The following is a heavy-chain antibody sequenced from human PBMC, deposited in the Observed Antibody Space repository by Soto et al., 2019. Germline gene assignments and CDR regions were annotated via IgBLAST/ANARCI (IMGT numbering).Heavy chain of an antibody. V-gene: IGHV3-7*01. Sequence: PGGSLRLSCVVSGFTFSDYWVTWVRQVPGQGPEWVANINTDGNERYYVDFVEGRFSISRGNAKRSVYLEMNRLRADDTAVYFCARDEPHYYAAGSYKHWGRGTLVTVSS. CDR3: ARDEPHYYAAGSYKH. D-gene: IGHD3-16*01. CDR2: INTDGNER. CDR1: GFTFSDYW. J-gene: IGHJ4*02.